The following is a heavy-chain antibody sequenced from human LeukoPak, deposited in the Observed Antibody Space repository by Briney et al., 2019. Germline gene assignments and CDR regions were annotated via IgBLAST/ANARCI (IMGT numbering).Heavy chain of an antibody. Sequence: GGSLRLSCAASGFSFSSYDMHWVRQATGKGLEWVSAIGTAGDTYYPGSVKGRFTISRENAKNSLYLQMNSLRAEDTAVYYCARDGRLRYFDWLSANAFDIWGQGTMVTVSS. CDR3: ARDGRLRYFDWLSANAFDI. V-gene: IGHV3-13*01. D-gene: IGHD3-9*01. CDR2: IGTAGDT. CDR1: GFSFSSYD. J-gene: IGHJ3*02.